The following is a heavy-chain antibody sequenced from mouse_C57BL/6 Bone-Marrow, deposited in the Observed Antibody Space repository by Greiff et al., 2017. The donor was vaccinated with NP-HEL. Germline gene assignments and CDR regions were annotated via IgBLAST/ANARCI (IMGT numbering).Heavy chain of an antibody. CDR3: ARTGTTVVATDYAMDY. J-gene: IGHJ4*01. D-gene: IGHD1-1*01. CDR2: ISSGSSTI. V-gene: IGHV5-17*01. Sequence: EVQLQESGGGLVKPGGSLKLSCAASGFTFSDYGMHWVRQAPEKGLEWVAYISSGSSTIYYADTVKGRFTISRDNAKNTLFLQMTSLRSEDTAMYYCARTGTTVVATDYAMDYWGQGTSVTVSS. CDR1: GFTFSDYG.